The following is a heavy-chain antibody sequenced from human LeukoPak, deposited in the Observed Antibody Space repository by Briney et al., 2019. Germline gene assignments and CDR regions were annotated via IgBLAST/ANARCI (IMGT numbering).Heavy chain of an antibody. CDR3: AKSRGGYYDSSGSPY. CDR2: ISGSGGST. CDR1: GFTFSSYA. J-gene: IGHJ4*02. D-gene: IGHD3-22*01. V-gene: IGHV3-23*01. Sequence: GGSLRLSCAASGFTFSSYAMSWVRQAPGKGPEWVSAISGSGGSTYYADSVKGRFTISRDNSKNTLYLQMNSLRAEDTAVYYCAKSRGGYYDSSGSPYWGQGTLVTVSS.